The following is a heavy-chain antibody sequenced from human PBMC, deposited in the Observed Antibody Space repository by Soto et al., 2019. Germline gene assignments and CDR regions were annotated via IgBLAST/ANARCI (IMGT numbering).Heavy chain of an antibody. CDR1: GFAFSTYA. D-gene: IGHD6-13*01. V-gene: IGHV3-23*01. CDR2: ISGSGGSS. Sequence: GGSLRLSCAASGFAFSTYAMTWVRQAPGKGLEWVSVISGSGGSSYYAASVKGRFTISRDNSKDTLFLQMNGLRAEDTAVYYCAKVTKRAAAGRYEYYKYGMDVWGQGTTVTVSS. CDR3: AKVTKRAAAGRYEYYKYGMDV. J-gene: IGHJ6*02.